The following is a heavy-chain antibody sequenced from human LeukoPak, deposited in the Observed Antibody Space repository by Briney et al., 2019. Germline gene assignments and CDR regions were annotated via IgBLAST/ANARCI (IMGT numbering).Heavy chain of an antibody. J-gene: IGHJ3*02. CDR2: IKQDGSEK. Sequence: GGSLRLSCAASGFTFSSHWMSWVRQAPGKGLEWVANIKQDGSEKYYVDSVKGRFTISRDNAKNSQYLQMNSLRAEDTAVYYCARDHRTRGAFDIWGQGTMVTVSS. V-gene: IGHV3-7*01. CDR3: ARDHRTRGAFDI. CDR1: GFTFSSHW. D-gene: IGHD2-2*01.